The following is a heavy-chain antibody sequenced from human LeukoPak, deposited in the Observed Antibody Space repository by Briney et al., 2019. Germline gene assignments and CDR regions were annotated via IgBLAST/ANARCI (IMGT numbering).Heavy chain of an antibody. CDR1: GYTFTSYG. D-gene: IGHD2-2*01. J-gene: IGHJ4*02. V-gene: IGHV1-18*01. CDR2: ISAYSGNT. CDR3: ARDSSYCSSTSCYPVDY. Sequence: ASVKVSCKASGYTFTSYGISWVRQAPGQGLEWMGWISAYSGNTNYAQKLQGRVTMTTDTSTSTAYMELRSLRSDDTAVYYCARDSSYCSSTSCYPVDYWGQGTLVTVSS.